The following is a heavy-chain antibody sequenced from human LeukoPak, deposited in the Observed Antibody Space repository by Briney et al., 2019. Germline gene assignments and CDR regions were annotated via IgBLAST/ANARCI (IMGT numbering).Heavy chain of an antibody. V-gene: IGHV3-30*18. CDR2: ISYDGSNK. D-gene: IGHD3-16*01. Sequence: GRSLRLSCAASGFTFSSYGMHWVRQAPGKGLERVAVISYDGSNKKYADSVKGRFTISRDNSKNTLYLQMNSLRAEDTAVYYCAKEEEDYVTVGMDVWGQGTTVSVSS. CDR3: AKEEEDYVTVGMDV. CDR1: GFTFSSYG. J-gene: IGHJ6*02.